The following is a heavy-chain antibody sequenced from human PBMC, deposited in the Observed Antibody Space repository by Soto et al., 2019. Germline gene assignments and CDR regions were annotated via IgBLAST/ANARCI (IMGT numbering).Heavy chain of an antibody. V-gene: IGHV1-58*01. D-gene: IGHD3-3*01. CDR3: AAGGSYDFWSGYQHYYYYYGMDV. J-gene: IGHJ6*02. CDR2: IVVGSGNT. CDR1: GFTFTSSA. Sequence: SVKVSCKASGFTFTSSAVQWVRQARGQRLEWIGWIVVGSGNTNYAQKFQERVTITRDMSTSTAYMELSSLRSEDTAVYYCAAGGSYDFWSGYQHYYYYYGMDVWGQGTTVTVS.